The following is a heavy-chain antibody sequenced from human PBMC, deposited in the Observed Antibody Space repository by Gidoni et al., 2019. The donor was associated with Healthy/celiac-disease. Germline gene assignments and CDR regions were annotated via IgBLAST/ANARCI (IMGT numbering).Heavy chain of an antibody. CDR2: IWYDGSNK. J-gene: IGHJ4*02. D-gene: IGHD3-16*01. CDR1: GFTFSSYG. CDR3: ARGRTTFSQPFDY. Sequence: QVQLVASGGGVVQPGGSLRLSCAASGFTFSSYGMHWVRQAPGKGLEWVAVIWYDGSNKYDADSVKGRFTISRDNSKNTLYLQMNSLRAEDTAVYYCARGRTTFSQPFDYWGQGTLVTVSS. V-gene: IGHV3-33*01.